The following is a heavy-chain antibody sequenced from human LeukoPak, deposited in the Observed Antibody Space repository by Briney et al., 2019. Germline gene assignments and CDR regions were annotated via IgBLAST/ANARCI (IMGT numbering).Heavy chain of an antibody. CDR3: ARDKRIDSSGYGSHYCFDP. V-gene: IGHV3-74*01. CDR1: GFTFSSYW. Sequence: GGSLRLSCAASGFTFSSYWMHWVRQAPGKGLVWVSRINSDGSSTSYADSVKGRFTISRDNAKNTLYLQMNSLRAEDTAVYYCARDKRIDSSGYGSHYCFDPWGQGTVVMVSS. CDR2: INSDGSST. J-gene: IGHJ5*02. D-gene: IGHD3-22*01.